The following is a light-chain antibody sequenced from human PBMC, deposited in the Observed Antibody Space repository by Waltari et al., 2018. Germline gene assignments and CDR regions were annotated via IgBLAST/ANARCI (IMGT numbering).Light chain of an antibody. J-gene: IGKJ2*01. CDR2: DAS. V-gene: IGKV3-11*01. CDR1: HGVSSY. Sequence: EIVLTQSPATLSLSPGERATLSCRASHGVSSYLAWYQQKPGQAPRLLINDASNRATGIPARFSGSGSGTDFTLTISSLEPEDFAVYYCQQRSNWPPLYTFGQGTKLEIK. CDR3: QQRSNWPPLYT.